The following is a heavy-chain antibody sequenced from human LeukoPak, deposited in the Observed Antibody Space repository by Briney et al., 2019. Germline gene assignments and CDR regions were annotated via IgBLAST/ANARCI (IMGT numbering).Heavy chain of an antibody. CDR3: ARSRGGSGYYFDY. CDR1: GFTFSNYA. CDR2: ISGSGDNT. V-gene: IGHV3-23*01. D-gene: IGHD3-22*01. J-gene: IGHJ4*02. Sequence: TGGSLRLSCAASGFTFSNYAMSWIRQAPGKGLEWVSAISGSGDNTYYADSVKGRFTVSRDNAKNSLYLQMNSLRAEDTALYYCARSRGGSGYYFDYWGQGTLVTVSS.